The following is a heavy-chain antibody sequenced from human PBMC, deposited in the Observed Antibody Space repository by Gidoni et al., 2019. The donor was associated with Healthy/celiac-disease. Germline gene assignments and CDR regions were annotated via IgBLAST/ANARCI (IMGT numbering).Heavy chain of an antibody. V-gene: IGHV3-48*04. CDR2: ISSSSSTI. CDR3: ARAPRDYYGSGSYLFDP. CDR1: GFTFSSYS. Sequence: EVQLVESGGGLVQPGGSLRLSCAASGFTFSSYSMNWVRQAPGKGLEWVSYISSSSSTIYYADSVKGRFTISRDNAKNSLYLQMNSLRAEDTAVYYCARAPRDYYGSGSYLFDPWGQGTLVTVSS. D-gene: IGHD3-10*01. J-gene: IGHJ5*02.